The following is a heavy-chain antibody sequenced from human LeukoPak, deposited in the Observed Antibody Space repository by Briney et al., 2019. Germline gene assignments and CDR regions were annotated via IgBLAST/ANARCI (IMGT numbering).Heavy chain of an antibody. V-gene: IGHV3-30*18. CDR2: ISYEGGTQ. D-gene: IGHD3-10*01. CDR1: GFTFSNYG. Sequence: GRSLRLSCAASGFTFSNYGMHWVRQAPGKGLEWVAVISYEGGTQHYADSVKGRLIISRDNPRNTLYLQMNILRTEDTAVYYCAKEGTPQVSTWYDLWGQGTQVIVSS. J-gene: IGHJ5*02. CDR3: AKEGTPQVSTWYDL.